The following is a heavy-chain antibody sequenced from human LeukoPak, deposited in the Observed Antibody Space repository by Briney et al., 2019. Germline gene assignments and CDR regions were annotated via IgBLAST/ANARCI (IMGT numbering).Heavy chain of an antibody. CDR2: ISAYNGNT. V-gene: IGHV1-18*01. J-gene: IGHJ4*02. D-gene: IGHD6-13*01. CDR1: GYTFTSYG. Sequence: ASVKVSCKASGYTFTSYGISWVRQAPGQGLEWMGWISAYNGNTNYAQKLQGRVTMTTDTSTSTAYMELRSLRSDDTAVYYCARLREGDSSTSYFDYWGQGTLVTVSS. CDR3: ARLREGDSSTSYFDY.